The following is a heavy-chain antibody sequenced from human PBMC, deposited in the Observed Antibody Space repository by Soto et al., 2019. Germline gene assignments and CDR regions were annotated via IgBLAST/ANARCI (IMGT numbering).Heavy chain of an antibody. CDR3: ASSIVGATPFDYFDY. Sequence: QSQTLSLTCAISGDSVSSNSAAWNWIRQSPSRGLEWLGRTYYRSKWYNDYAVSVKSRITINPDTSKNQFSLQLNSVTPEDTAVYYCASSIVGATPFDYFDYWGQGTLVTVSS. CDR2: TYYRSKWYN. CDR1: GDSVSSNSAA. V-gene: IGHV6-1*01. J-gene: IGHJ4*02. D-gene: IGHD1-26*01.